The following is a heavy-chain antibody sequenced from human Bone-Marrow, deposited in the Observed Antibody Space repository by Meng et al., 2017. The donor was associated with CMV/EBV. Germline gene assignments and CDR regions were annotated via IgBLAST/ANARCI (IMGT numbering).Heavy chain of an antibody. D-gene: IGHD6-19*01. J-gene: IGHJ4*02. CDR1: GFTFSDYY. V-gene: IGHV3-20*04. CDR3: ARDQSSGRSPFAY. CDR2: ISSNGGSA. Sequence: GESLKISCAASGFTFSDYYMSWIRQAPGKGLEWISGISSNGGSAGYADSVKGRFTISRDNAKNSLYLQMNSLRADDTALYYCARDQSSGRSPFAYWGQGHRV.